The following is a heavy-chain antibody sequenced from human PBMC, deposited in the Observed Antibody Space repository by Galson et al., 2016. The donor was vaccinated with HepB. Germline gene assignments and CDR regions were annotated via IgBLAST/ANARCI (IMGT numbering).Heavy chain of an antibody. CDR2: IKQDGSEK. J-gene: IGHJ5*02. CDR1: GLTFSRFW. V-gene: IGHV3-7*04. CDR3: ARDFALNH. Sequence: SLRLSCAVSGLTFSRFWMSWVRQAPGGGLEWVANIKQDGSEKHYAVSVEGRFTVSRDNAKNLLYLQMYSLRAEDTAVYYCARDFALNHWGQGTLVTVSS.